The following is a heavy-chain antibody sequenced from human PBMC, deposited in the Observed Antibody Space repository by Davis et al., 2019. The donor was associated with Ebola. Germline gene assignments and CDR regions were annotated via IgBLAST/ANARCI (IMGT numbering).Heavy chain of an antibody. CDR1: GGSISSYY. Sequence: SETLSLTCTVSGGSISSYYWSWIRQPPGKGLEWIGYIYYSGSTNYNPSLKSRVTISVDTSKNQFSLKLSSVTAADTAVYYCARDRYSVGVTNYLGYWGQGTLVTVSS. V-gene: IGHV4-59*12. CDR2: IYYSGST. CDR3: ARDRYSVGVTNYLGY. D-gene: IGHD1-26*01. J-gene: IGHJ4*02.